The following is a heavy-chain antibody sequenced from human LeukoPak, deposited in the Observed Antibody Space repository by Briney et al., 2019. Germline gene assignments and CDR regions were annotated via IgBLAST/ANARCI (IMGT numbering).Heavy chain of an antibody. CDR3: ARRAYSAAYWKHFDY. CDR1: GGSISSSSDY. D-gene: IGHD1-1*01. Sequence: SETLSLTCTVSGGSISSSSDYWGWIRQAPGKGLAWIGSIYYHENTYYNSSLKSRFTIPVDTSQNQYSLKQNPATAADPAVYFCARRAYSAAYWKHFDYWGQGTLVTVSS. V-gene: IGHV4-39*01. J-gene: IGHJ4*02. CDR2: IYYHENT.